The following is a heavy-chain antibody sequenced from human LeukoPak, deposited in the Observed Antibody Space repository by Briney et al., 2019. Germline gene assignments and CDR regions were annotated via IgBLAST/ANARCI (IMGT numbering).Heavy chain of an antibody. CDR1: GFIFSAYS. J-gene: IGHJ4*02. D-gene: IGHD2/OR15-2a*01. CDR2: ISSTGSTI. CDR3: VGSKAPFFYFDY. Sequence: PGGSLRLSCAASGFIFSAYSLRWVRQAPGKGLEWLSYISSTGSTIYYAGSVKGRFTISRDNAKNSLYLQMNSLRAEDTAVYYCVGSKAPFFYFDYWGQGILVTVSS. V-gene: IGHV3-48*01.